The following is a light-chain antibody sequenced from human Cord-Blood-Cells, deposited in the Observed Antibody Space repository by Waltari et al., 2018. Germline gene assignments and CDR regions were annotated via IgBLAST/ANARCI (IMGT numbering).Light chain of an antibody. Sequence: QLVLTQSPSASASLGASVKLTCTLSSWHSTYAIAWHHQQPEKGPRYLMKLNSDGSHSKGDGIPDRFSGSSSGAERYLTISSLQSEDEADYYCQTWGTGIHVFGGGTKLTVL. J-gene: IGLJ3*02. CDR1: SWHSTYA. V-gene: IGLV4-69*01. CDR2: LNSDGSH. CDR3: QTWGTGIHV.